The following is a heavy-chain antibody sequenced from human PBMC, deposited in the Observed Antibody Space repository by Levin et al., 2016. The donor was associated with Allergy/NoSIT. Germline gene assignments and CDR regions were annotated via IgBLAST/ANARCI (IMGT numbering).Heavy chain of an antibody. CDR3: AKDLWGAFFRERWLQLGGFDY. J-gene: IGHJ4*02. D-gene: IGHD5-24*01. CDR2: ISHDGSNK. Sequence: WIRQPPGKGLEWVAVISHDGSNKYYADSVKGRFTISRDNSKNTLYLQMNSLRAEDTAVYYCAKDLWGAFFRERWLQLGGFDYWGQGTLVTVSS. V-gene: IGHV3-30*18.